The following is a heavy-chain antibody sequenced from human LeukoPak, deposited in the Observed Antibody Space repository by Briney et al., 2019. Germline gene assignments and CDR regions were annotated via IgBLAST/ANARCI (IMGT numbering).Heavy chain of an antibody. J-gene: IGHJ4*02. CDR3: ARTPTSTYQVIHEIDY. V-gene: IGHV3-21*01. CDR1: GFTFSVFS. Sequence: PWGSLRLSCAASGFTFSVFSMNWVRQAPGKGLEWVSSMTSTGRYIYYADSVKGRFTISRDNAKNSLFLQMNSLRAEDTAVYYCARTPTSTYQVIHEIDYWGQGTLVTVSS. D-gene: IGHD2-21*01. CDR2: MTSTGRYI.